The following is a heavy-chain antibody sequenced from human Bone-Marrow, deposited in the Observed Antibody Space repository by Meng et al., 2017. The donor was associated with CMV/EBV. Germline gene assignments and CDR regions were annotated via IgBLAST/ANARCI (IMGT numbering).Heavy chain of an antibody. CDR3: ARDFLRAPGIFDY. CDR2: ISSSGSTI. J-gene: IGHJ4*02. V-gene: IGHV3-48*03. D-gene: IGHD1-1*01. CDR1: GFTFSSYE. Sequence: GGFLRLSCAASGFTFSSYEMNWVRQAPGKGLEWVSYISSSGSTIYYADSVKGRFTISRDNAKNSLYLQMNSLRAEDTAVYYCARDFLRAPGIFDYWGQGTLVTVSS.